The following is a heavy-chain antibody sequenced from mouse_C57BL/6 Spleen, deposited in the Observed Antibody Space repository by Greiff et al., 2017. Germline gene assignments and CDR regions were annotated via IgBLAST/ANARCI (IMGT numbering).Heavy chain of an antibody. D-gene: IGHD1-1*01. J-gene: IGHJ4*01. CDR2: ISSGGSYT. Sequence: EVKLVESGGDLVKPGGSLKLSCAASGFTFSSYGMSWVRQTPDKRLEWVATISSGGSYTYYPDSVKGRFTISRDNAKNTLYLQMSSLKSEDTAMYYCARGWLQLRGYYYAMDYWGQGTSVTVSS. V-gene: IGHV5-6*02. CDR1: GFTFSSYG. CDR3: ARGWLQLRGYYYAMDY.